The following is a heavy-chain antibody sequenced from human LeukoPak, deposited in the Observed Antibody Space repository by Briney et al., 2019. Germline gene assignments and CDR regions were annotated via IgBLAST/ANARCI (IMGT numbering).Heavy chain of an antibody. D-gene: IGHD3-10*01. CDR3: AKVGGPHYHGSGSYYNY. V-gene: IGHV3-23*01. J-gene: IGHJ4*02. Sequence: GGSLRLSCAASGFTFSSYAMSWVRQAPGKGLEWVSAISGSGGSTYYADSVKGRFTISRDNSKNTLYLQMNSLRAEDTAVYYCAKVGGPHYHGSGSYYNYWGQGTLVTVSS. CDR1: GFTFSSYA. CDR2: ISGSGGST.